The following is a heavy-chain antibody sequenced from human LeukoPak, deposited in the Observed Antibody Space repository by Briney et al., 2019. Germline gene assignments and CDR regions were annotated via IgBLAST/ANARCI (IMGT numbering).Heavy chain of an antibody. Sequence: GGSLRLSCAASGFTFDDYAMHWVRQAPGKGLKWVSVISWNSGTIGYADSVKGRFTISRDNAKNSLYLQMNSLGAEDMALYYCAKDISPHYYESSGYYHYWGQGTLVTVSS. V-gene: IGHV3-9*03. CDR3: AKDISPHYYESSGYYHY. CDR1: GFTFDDYA. J-gene: IGHJ4*02. CDR2: ISWNSGTI. D-gene: IGHD3-22*01.